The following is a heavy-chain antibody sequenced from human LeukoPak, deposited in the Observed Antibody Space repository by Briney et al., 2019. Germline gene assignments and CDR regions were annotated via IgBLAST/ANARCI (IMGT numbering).Heavy chain of an antibody. J-gene: IGHJ4*02. CDR3: AKDSTHCSGGSCYGGDY. Sequence: SGGSLRLSCAASGFTFSSYAMSWVRQAPGKGLEWVSAISGSGGSTYYADSVKGRFTISRDNSKNTLYLQMNSLRAEDTAVYYCAKDSTHCSGGSCYGGDYWGQGTLVTVSS. CDR2: ISGSGGST. D-gene: IGHD2-15*01. CDR1: GFTFSSYA. V-gene: IGHV3-23*01.